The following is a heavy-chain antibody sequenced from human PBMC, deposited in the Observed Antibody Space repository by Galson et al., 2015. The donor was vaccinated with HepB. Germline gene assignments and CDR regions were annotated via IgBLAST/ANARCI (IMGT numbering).Heavy chain of an antibody. D-gene: IGHD6-19*01. J-gene: IGHJ4*02. V-gene: IGHV3-33*08. CDR2: IWYDGSNK. CDR3: ARESEVSGWYFFDY. Sequence: SLRLSCAASGFTFSGHSMNWVRQAPGKGLEWVAVIWYDGSNKDYADSVRGRFTISRDNSKNTVYLQMNSLRAEDTAVYYCARESEVSGWYFFDYWGQGTLVTVSS. CDR1: GFTFSGHS.